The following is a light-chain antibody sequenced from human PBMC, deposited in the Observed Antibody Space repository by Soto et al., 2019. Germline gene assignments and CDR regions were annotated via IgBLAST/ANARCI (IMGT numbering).Light chain of an antibody. V-gene: IGLV1-44*01. CDR2: TNS. CDR1: GSNIGSNS. J-gene: IGLJ1*01. CDR3: ATWDDSLNGYV. Sequence: QSVLTQAPSASGTPGQRITISCSGSGSNIGSNSVTWYQQFPRTAPKLLIYTNSQRPSGVPDRFSGSKSGTSASLAISGLQSGDEADYYCATWDDSLNGYVFGTGTKLTVL.